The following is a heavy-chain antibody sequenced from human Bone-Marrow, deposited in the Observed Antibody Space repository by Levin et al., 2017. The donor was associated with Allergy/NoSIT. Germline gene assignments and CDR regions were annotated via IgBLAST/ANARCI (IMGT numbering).Heavy chain of an antibody. CDR1: GFTVSSNY. CDR3: ARGWFGELLSH. D-gene: IGHD3-10*01. Sequence: SGGSPRLSCAASGFTVSSNYMSWVRQAPGKGPEWVSVIYSGGSTYYADSVKGRFTISRDNSKNTLYLQMNSLRAEDTAVYYCARGWFGELLSHWGQGTLVTVSS. CDR2: IYSGGST. V-gene: IGHV3-53*01. J-gene: IGHJ4*02.